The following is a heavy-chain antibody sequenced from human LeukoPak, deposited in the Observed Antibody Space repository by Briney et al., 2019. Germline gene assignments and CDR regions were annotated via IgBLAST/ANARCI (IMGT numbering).Heavy chain of an antibody. J-gene: IGHJ5*02. D-gene: IGHD4-23*01. CDR2: IYYSGST. Sequence: PSETLSLTCTVSGGSISSSSYYWGWIRQPPGKGLEWIGSIYYSGSTYYNPSLKSRVTISVDTSKNQFSLKLSSVTAADTAVYYCARAGTVVTPRFDPWGQGTLVTVSS. V-gene: IGHV4-39*07. CDR3: ARAGTVVTPRFDP. CDR1: GGSISSSSYY.